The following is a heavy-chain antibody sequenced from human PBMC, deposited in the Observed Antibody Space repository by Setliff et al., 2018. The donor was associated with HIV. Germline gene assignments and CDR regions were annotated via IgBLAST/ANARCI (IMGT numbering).Heavy chain of an antibody. D-gene: IGHD6-19*01. V-gene: IGHV1-3*01. CDR1: GYTFSTNA. CDR3: ARGSCSGCYLSDY. Sequence: ASVKVSCKAFGYTFSTNAIHWVRQAPGQRLEWMGYINAGDDNTRYSEKFQSRVTITRDTSANTAYMELSSLRSEDTAVHYCARGSCSGCYLSDYWGLGTLVTVSS. J-gene: IGHJ4*02. CDR2: INAGDDNT.